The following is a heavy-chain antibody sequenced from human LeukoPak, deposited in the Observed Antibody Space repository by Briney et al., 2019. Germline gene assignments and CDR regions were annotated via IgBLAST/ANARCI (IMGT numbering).Heavy chain of an antibody. CDR3: ATAHSYDAVGESYDFDY. D-gene: IGHD3-22*01. Sequence: PGGSLRLSCAASGFTFSSYAMHWVRQAPGKGLEWVAVISYDGSNKDYADSVKGRFTISRDNSKNTLYLQMNSLSAQDTAVYYCATAHSYDAVGESYDFDYWGQGTLVTVSS. CDR1: GFTFSSYA. CDR2: ISYDGSNK. J-gene: IGHJ4*02. V-gene: IGHV3-30-3*01.